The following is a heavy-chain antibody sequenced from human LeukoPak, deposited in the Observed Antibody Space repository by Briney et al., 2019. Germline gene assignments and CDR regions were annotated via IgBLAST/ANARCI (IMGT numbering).Heavy chain of an antibody. CDR3: SRDPMVRGVVTYYFDY. J-gene: IGHJ4*02. D-gene: IGHD3-10*01. Sequence: GGSLRLSCAAPGFTFHTYAMHWVRQAPGKGLEWVALISYDGNNKYYADSVKGRFTISRDNSKNTLYLQMNSLRAEDTAVYYCSRDPMVRGVVTYYFDYWGQGTLVTVSS. CDR2: ISYDGNNK. V-gene: IGHV3-30-3*01. CDR1: GFTFHTYA.